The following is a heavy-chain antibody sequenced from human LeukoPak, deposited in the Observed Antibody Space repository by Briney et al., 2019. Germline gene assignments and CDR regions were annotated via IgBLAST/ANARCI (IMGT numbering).Heavy chain of an antibody. CDR2: IRYDGSNE. CDR3: ARPRFTIFGAIGGY. J-gene: IGHJ4*02. Sequence: GGSLRLSCAASGFSFSGYGMHWVRQAPGKGLEWVAFIRYDGSNEYYADSVKGRFTISRDNAKNSLYLEMNSLRAEDTAVYYCARPRFTIFGAIGGYWGQGTLVTVSS. V-gene: IGHV3-30*02. CDR1: GFSFSGYG. D-gene: IGHD3-3*01.